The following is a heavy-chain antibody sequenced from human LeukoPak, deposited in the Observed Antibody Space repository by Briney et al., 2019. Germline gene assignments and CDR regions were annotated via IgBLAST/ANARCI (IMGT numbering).Heavy chain of an antibody. D-gene: IGHD5-18*01. V-gene: IGHV3-48*04. CDR2: ISKAFPGG. CDR3: ARDGGNAYESDY. J-gene: IGHJ4*02. CDR1: GFSLRDFS. Sequence: GGSLRLSCAASGFSLRDFSMNWVRQAPGKPPEWVSYISKAFPGGHYADSVNGRFTISRDYAKNSLHLQMNSLRVEDTALYYCARDGGNAYESDYWGQGIPVTVSS.